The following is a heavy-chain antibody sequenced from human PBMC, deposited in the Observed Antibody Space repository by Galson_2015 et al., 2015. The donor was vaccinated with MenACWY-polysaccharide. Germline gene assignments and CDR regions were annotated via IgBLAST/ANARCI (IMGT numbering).Heavy chain of an antibody. CDR1: GFAFSNYA. V-gene: IGHV3-30*18. D-gene: IGHD2-21*02. CDR3: VKVADGMRVVTDALDV. J-gene: IGHJ3*01. Sequence: SLRLSCAASGFAFSNYAMHWVRQAPGKGLEWVAVISSDGSNQYYGDSVKGRFTISRDNSKNTLYLQMNSLRPEDTAVYYCVKVADGMRVVTDALDVWGRWTMVPVSS. CDR2: ISSDGSNQ.